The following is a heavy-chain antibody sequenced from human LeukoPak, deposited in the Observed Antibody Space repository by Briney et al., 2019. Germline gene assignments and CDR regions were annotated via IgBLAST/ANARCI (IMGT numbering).Heavy chain of an antibody. CDR1: GFTFSSYA. CDR2: ISGSGGDT. V-gene: IGHV3-23*01. D-gene: IGHD5-24*01. Sequence: QPGGSLRLSCAGSGFTFSSYAMSWVRQAPGKGLEWVSLISGSGGDTYYADSVKGRFTISRDNSKNTLYLQMNSLRAEDTAVYYCARGGNGYLWDAFDIWGQGTMVTVSS. CDR3: ARGGNGYLWDAFDI. J-gene: IGHJ3*02.